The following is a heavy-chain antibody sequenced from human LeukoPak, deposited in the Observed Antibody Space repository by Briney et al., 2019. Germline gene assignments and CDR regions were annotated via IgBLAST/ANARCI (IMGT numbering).Heavy chain of an antibody. J-gene: IGHJ4*02. CDR2: VYSTGST. D-gene: IGHD3-22*01. CDR3: ARGGWLPPDC. Sequence: SETLSLTCTVSGGSMNNYYWSWIRQPAGKGLEWIGHVYSTGSTNYNPSLTSLNSRVTISVDTSKSQFSLKVTSVTAADTAVYYCARGGWLPPDCWGQGTLVTVSS. V-gene: IGHV4-4*07. CDR1: GGSMNNYY.